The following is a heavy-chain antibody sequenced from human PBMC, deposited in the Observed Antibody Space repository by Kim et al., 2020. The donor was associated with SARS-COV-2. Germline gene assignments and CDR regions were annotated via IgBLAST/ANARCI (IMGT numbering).Heavy chain of an antibody. J-gene: IGHJ3*02. D-gene: IGHD3-10*01. V-gene: IGHV3-74*01. CDR3: ARVFYNSGRTNAFDI. Sequence: AASVKGRFTISRDDAKTTLFLQMNSLRAEDTAVYYCARVFYNSGRTNAFDIWGQGTMVTVSS.